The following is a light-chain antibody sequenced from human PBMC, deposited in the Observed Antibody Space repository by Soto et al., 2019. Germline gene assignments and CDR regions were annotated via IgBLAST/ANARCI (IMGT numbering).Light chain of an antibody. V-gene: IGKV1-13*02. J-gene: IGKJ5*01. Sequence: IRVNHLDSYGSATVGDTVTIVCRASQGIATGLAWYQQKPGAPXKLLIYDASTLERGIPSRFSGRGSGTHVLLSLHTLQPEHFATYYCQQFNSLLGQGTRLEIK. CDR3: QQFNSL. CDR1: QGIATG. CDR2: DAS.